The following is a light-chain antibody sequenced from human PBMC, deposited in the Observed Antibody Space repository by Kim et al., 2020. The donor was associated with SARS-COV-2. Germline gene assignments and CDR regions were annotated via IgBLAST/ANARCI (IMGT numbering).Light chain of an antibody. J-gene: IGKJ2*01. CDR1: QGINGL. Sequence: DIHMTQSPSFLSASVGDRVTITCRASQGINGLLAWFQQKPGKGPKLLISAASTVQSGVPSRFSGSRSGTEYTLTITSLQPEDFATYYCQQVRTFPLTFGQGTKVDIK. CDR3: QQVRTFPLT. V-gene: IGKV1-9*01. CDR2: AAS.